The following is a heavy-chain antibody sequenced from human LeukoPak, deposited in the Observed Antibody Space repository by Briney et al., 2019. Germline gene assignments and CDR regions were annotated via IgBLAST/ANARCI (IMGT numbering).Heavy chain of an antibody. Sequence: SETLSLTCAVYGGSFSGYYWSWIRQPPGKGLEWIGEINHSGSTNYNPSLKSRVTISVDTSKNQFSLKLSSVTAADTAVYYCAKVGNSYGFRFDYWGQGTLVTVSS. J-gene: IGHJ4*02. CDR1: GGSFSGYY. CDR2: INHSGST. D-gene: IGHD5-18*01. V-gene: IGHV4-34*01. CDR3: AKVGNSYGFRFDY.